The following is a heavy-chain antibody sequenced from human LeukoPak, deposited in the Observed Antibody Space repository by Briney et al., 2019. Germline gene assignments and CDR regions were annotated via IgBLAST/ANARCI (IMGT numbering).Heavy chain of an antibody. D-gene: IGHD3-3*01. V-gene: IGHV4-39*01. CDR1: GGSISSSSYY. J-gene: IGHJ4*02. CDR3: AKGLWFFGVVYGSHFDY. Sequence: PSETLSLTCTVSGGSISSSSYYWGWIRQPPGKGLEWIGSIYYSGSTYYNPSLKSRVTISVDTSKNQFSLKLSSVTAADTAVYYCAKGLWFFGVVYGSHFDYWGQGTLVTVSS. CDR2: IYYSGST.